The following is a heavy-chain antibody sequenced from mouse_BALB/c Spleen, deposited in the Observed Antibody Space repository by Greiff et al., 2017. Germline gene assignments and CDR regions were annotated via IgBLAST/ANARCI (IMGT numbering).Heavy chain of an antibody. CDR1: GYTFTDYE. CDR3: TRGYSFDAMDY. V-gene: IGHV1-15*01. J-gene: IGHJ4*01. CDR2: IDPETGGT. Sequence: VQLQQSGAELVRPGASVTLSCKASGYTFTDYEMHWVKQTPVHGLEWIGAIDPETGGTAYNQKFKGKATLTADKSSSTAYMELRSLTSEDSAVYYCTRGYSFDAMDYWGQGTSVTVSS. D-gene: IGHD2-3*01.